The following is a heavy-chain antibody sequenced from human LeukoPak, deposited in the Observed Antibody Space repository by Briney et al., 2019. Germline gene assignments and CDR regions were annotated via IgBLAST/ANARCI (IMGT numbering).Heavy chain of an antibody. Sequence: ASVKVSCKASGYTFTRYGITWVRQAPGQGLEWMGWISADNGNTNYAQKFQGRVTITADKSTSTAYMELSSLRSEDTAVYYCARGPHTAAGGWSDPWGQGTLVTVSS. CDR1: GYTFTRYG. J-gene: IGHJ5*02. D-gene: IGHD5-18*01. V-gene: IGHV1-18*01. CDR3: ARGPHTAAGGWSDP. CDR2: ISADNGNT.